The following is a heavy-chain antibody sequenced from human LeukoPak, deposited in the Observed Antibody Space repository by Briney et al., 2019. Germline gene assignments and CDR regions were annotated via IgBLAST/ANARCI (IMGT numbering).Heavy chain of an antibody. J-gene: IGHJ3*02. V-gene: IGHV5-51*01. CDR2: IYPGDSDT. CDR3: ARPTNWGSNAFDI. CDR1: GYSFTSYW. D-gene: IGHD7-27*01. Sequence: GESLKISCKGSGYSFTSYWIGWVRQTPGKGLEWMGIIYPGDSDTRYSPSFQGQVTVSADKSISTAYLQWSSLKASDTAMYYCARPTNWGSNAFDIWGQGTMVTVSS.